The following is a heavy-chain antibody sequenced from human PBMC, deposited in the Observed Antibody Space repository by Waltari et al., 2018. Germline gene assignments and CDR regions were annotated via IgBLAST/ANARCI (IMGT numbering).Heavy chain of an antibody. CDR3: AKDLYVGTTYYFDY. J-gene: IGHJ4*02. D-gene: IGHD1-26*01. Sequence: QVQLVESGGGVVQPGGSLRLSCAASGFTFSSYGMHWVRQAPGKGLEWVAFIRYDGSNKYYADSVKGRFTISRDNSKNTLYLQMNSLRAEDTAVYYCAKDLYVGTTYYFDYWGQGTLVTVSS. V-gene: IGHV3-30*02. CDR1: GFTFSSYG. CDR2: IRYDGSNK.